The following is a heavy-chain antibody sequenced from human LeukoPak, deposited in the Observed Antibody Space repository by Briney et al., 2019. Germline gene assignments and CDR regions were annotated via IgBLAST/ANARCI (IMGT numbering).Heavy chain of an antibody. D-gene: IGHD2-15*01. CDR3: ARAGVATCHY. CDR1: GFTFTNYY. J-gene: IGHJ4*02. V-gene: IGHV3-23*01. Sequence: GGSLRLSCPASGFTFTNYYMSWVRQAPGKGLEWVSCINPNNGSSFFANSVKGRYTISSDESKSGMYLLEKRLKAENTAVYSFARAGVATCHYWGQGSMVTVSS. CDR2: INPNNGSS.